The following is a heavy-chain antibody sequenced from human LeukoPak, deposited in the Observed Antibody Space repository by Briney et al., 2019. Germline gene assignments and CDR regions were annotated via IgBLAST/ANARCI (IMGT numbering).Heavy chain of an antibody. Sequence: GGSLRLSCAASGFTFSSYVMHWVRQSTGKGLEWVSAIGTAGDTYYAGSVKGRFTISRENAKNSLFLQMNSLRAGDTAVYYCARVLPGSGSYDYWGQGTLVTVSS. CDR1: GFTFSSYV. CDR3: ARVLPGSGSYDY. J-gene: IGHJ4*02. CDR2: IGTAGDT. D-gene: IGHD3-10*01. V-gene: IGHV3-13*04.